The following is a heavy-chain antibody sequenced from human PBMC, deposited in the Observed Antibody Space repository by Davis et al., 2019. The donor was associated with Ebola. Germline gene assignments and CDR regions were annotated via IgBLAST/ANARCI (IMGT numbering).Heavy chain of an antibody. CDR3: ARDAPYCSSTSCYMSLYYYYYMDV. D-gene: IGHD2-2*02. Sequence: GESLKISCAASGFTFSSYWMSWVRQAPGKGLEWVSNIKQDGSEKYYVDSVKGRFTISRDNAKNSLYLQMNSLRAEDKAVYYCARDAPYCSSTSCYMSLYYYYYMDVWGKGTTVTVSS. J-gene: IGHJ6*03. CDR1: GFTFSSYW. V-gene: IGHV3-7*01. CDR2: IKQDGSEK.